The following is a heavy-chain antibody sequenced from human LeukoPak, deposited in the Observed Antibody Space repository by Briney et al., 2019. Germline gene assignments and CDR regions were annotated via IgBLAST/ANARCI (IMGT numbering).Heavy chain of an antibody. J-gene: IGHJ4*02. CDR2: IYYSGST. CDR3: ARFYDRSGPHFDY. CDR1: GGSISSYY. D-gene: IGHD3-22*01. Sequence: SETLSPTCSVSGGSISSYYWTWIRQPPGKGLEWIGYIYYSGSTNYNPSLKSRVTISVDTSKNQFSLKLSSVTAADTAVYYCARFYDRSGPHFDYWGQGTLVTVSS. V-gene: IGHV4-59*01.